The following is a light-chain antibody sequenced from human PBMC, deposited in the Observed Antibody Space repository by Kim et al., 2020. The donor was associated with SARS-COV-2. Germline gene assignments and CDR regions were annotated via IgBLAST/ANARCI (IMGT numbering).Light chain of an antibody. V-gene: IGLV1-40*01. J-gene: IGLJ2*01. Sequence: QLVLTQPPSVSGAPGQRVTISCTGSGSNIGADYDVHWYQQFVGTGPKLLIFGNNRRPSGVPDRFSASKSGTSASLVITGLQADDEADYYCQSYDTSLSGAVFGGGTQLTVL. CDR1: GSNIGADYD. CDR2: GNN. CDR3: QSYDTSLSGAV.